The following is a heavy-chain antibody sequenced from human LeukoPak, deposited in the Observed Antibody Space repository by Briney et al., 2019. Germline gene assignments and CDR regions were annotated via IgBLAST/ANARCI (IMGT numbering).Heavy chain of an antibody. CDR1: GFTFEKYW. V-gene: IGHV3-7*01. J-gene: IGHJ4*02. CDR3: ASRWHVLTGYSGSDY. D-gene: IGHD3-9*01. Sequence: GGSLRLSCATSGFTFEKYWMTWVRQAPGKGLEWVANINNGGSETYYVDSVKGRFTISRDDAKNSLYLQMNSLRDEDTAVYYCASRWHVLTGYSGSDYWGQGTLVTVSS. CDR2: INNGGSET.